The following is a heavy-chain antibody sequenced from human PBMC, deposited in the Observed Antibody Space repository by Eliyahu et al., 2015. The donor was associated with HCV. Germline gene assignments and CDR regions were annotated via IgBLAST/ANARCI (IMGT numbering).Heavy chain of an antibody. D-gene: IGHD2-21*02. CDR1: GFTXXDYY. Sequence: EVQLVESGGDLVQPGGSLRLXCAXXGFTXXDYYMDWVRQAPGKGREWVGRSRNKANSYTTAYAASVKGRFTISRDDSENSLYLHMNSLETEDTAMYYCGRYISGSDWGAFDHWGRGTLVTVSS. V-gene: IGHV3-72*01. J-gene: IGHJ4*02. CDR3: GRYISGSDWGAFDH. CDR2: SRNKANSYTT.